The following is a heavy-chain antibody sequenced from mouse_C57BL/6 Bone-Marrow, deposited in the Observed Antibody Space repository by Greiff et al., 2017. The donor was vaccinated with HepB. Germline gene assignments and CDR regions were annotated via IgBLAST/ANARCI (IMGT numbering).Heavy chain of an antibody. Sequence: QVQLQQSGAELARPGASVKLSCKASGYTFTSYGISWVKQRTGQSLEWIGEIYPRSGNTYYNEKFKGKATLTADKSSSTAYMELRSLTSEDSAVYFCARCPSYYYGSLFAYWGQGTLVTVSA. D-gene: IGHD1-1*01. J-gene: IGHJ3*01. V-gene: IGHV1-81*01. CDR1: GYTFTSYG. CDR3: ARCPSYYYGSLFAY. CDR2: IYPRSGNT.